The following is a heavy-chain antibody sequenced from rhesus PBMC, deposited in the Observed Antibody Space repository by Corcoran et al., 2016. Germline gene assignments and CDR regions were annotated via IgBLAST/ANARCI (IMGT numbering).Heavy chain of an antibody. CDR1: GGSISSNY. D-gene: IGHD6-25*01. J-gene: IGHJ4*01. Sequence: QVQLQQWGEGLVKPSETLSLTCAVYGGSISSNYWSWIRQPPGKGLEWIGRIRSGGSTHYNPTLKSRVPISIDTSKDQFSLKLSSVTAADAAVYYCASSPSGSWDYFDHWGQGVLVTVSS. V-gene: IGHV4-160*01. CDR2: IRSGGST. CDR3: ASSPSGSWDYFDH.